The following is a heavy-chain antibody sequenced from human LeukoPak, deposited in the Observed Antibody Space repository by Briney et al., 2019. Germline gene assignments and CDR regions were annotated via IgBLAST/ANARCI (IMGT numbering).Heavy chain of an antibody. J-gene: IGHJ5*02. CDR3: ATCSSISCSRGNWFDP. V-gene: IGHV3-48*01. D-gene: IGHD2-2*01. Sequence: GGSLRLSCAASGFTFNNYSMNWVRQAPGRGLEWVSYISSSSKTIYYAGSVKGRFTISRDNAKNSLYLQMNSLRAEDTAVYYCATCSSISCSRGNWFDPWGQGTLVTVSS. CDR1: GFTFNNYS. CDR2: ISSSSKTI.